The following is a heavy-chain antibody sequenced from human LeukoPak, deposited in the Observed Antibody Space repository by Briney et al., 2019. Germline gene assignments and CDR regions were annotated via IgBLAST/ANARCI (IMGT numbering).Heavy chain of an antibody. CDR2: IYNSGNT. CDR1: GGSISGYY. Sequence: SETLSLTCTVSGGSISGYYWSWIRQPPGEGLEWIGYIYNSGNTNYNPSLKSRVTISVDTSKNQFSLKLTSVTAADTAVYYCARGLAVDYWGQGTLVTVSS. CDR3: ARGLAVDY. J-gene: IGHJ4*02. D-gene: IGHD4-17*01. V-gene: IGHV4-59*12.